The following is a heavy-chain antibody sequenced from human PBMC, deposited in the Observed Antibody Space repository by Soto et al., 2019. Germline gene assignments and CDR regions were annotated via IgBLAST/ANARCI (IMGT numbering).Heavy chain of an antibody. D-gene: IGHD1-26*01. J-gene: IGHJ4*02. CDR1: GFTFSSYA. CDR2: ISYDGSNK. V-gene: IGHV3-30-3*01. Sequence: QVQLVESGGGVVQPGRSLRLSCAASGFTFSSYAMHWVRQAPGKGLEWVAVISYDGSNKYYADSVKGRFTISRDNSKNTLYLQMNSLRAEDTAVYYCAKTVERWELHRPLDYWGQGNLVTVSS. CDR3: AKTVERWELHRPLDY.